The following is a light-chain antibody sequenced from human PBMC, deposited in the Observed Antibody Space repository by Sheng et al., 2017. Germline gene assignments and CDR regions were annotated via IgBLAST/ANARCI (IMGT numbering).Light chain of an antibody. CDR1: QSVSSN. CDR2: GAS. CDR3: QHSYTASPWS. Sequence: TVMTQSPGTLSVSPGERATLSCRASQSVSSNLAWYQQKPGQAPRLLIYGASSRATGIPDRFSGSGSGTDFTLTISSLQSEDSATYFCQHSYTASPWSFGQGPRW. J-gene: IGKJ1*01. V-gene: IGKV3D-15*01.